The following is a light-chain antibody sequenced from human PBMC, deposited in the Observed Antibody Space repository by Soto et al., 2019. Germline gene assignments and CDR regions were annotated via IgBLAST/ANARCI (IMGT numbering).Light chain of an antibody. CDR3: FSYAGDSALI. CDR2: EAD. Sequence: QSALTQPASVSGSPGQSISISCTGSRSDVGSYNFVSWYQLFPGKAPKLIIYEADKRPSGVSSRFSGSKSGFTASLTISGIQAEDEADYFCFSYAGDSALIFGGGTKVTVL. V-gene: IGLV2-23*01. CDR1: RSDVGSYNF. J-gene: IGLJ2*01.